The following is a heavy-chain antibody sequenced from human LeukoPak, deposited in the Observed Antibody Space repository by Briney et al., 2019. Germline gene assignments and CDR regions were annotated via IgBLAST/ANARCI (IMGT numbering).Heavy chain of an antibody. D-gene: IGHD3-10*01. Sequence: GGSLRLSCAASGITFSNNAMSWVRPAPGKGLEWVSVISGSGGSTYYADSVKGRFTISRDNSKNTLYLQMNSLRAEDTAVYYCAKDYYGSGTYYKEFFQHWGQGTLVTVSS. CDR1: GITFSNNA. CDR3: AKDYYGSGTYYKEFFQH. V-gene: IGHV3-23*01. J-gene: IGHJ1*01. CDR2: ISGSGGST.